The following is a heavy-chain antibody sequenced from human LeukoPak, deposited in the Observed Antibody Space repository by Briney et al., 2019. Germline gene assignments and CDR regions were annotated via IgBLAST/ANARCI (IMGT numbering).Heavy chain of an antibody. D-gene: IGHD5-12*01. V-gene: IGHV3-30*18. CDR3: AKEMKPWMHFDY. CDR1: GFTFSRSA. Sequence: PGGSLRLSCAASGFTFSRSAVHWVRQAPGKGLEWVAVISRDGSNTDYTDSVKGRFTISRDNSKNTLYLQMNSLRAEDTAVYYCAKEMKPWMHFDYWGQGTLVTVSS. CDR2: ISRDGSNT. J-gene: IGHJ4*02.